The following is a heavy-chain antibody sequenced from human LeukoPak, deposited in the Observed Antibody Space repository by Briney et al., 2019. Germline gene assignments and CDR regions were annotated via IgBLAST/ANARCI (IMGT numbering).Heavy chain of an antibody. J-gene: IGHJ5*02. CDR3: ARGGITLVPP. Sequence: PGGSLRLSCAASGFTFSSYEMNWVRQAPGKGLEWVSYISSSGSTIYYADSVKGRFTISRDNAKNTLYLQMNNLRAEDTAVYYCARGGITLVPPWGQGTLVTVSS. CDR1: GFTFSSYE. D-gene: IGHD3-10*01. V-gene: IGHV3-48*03. CDR2: ISSSGSTI.